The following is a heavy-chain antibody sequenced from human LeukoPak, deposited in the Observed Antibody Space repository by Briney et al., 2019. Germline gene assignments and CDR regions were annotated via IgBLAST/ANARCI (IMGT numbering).Heavy chain of an antibody. CDR3: ARHYSYGYYYYGMDV. D-gene: IGHD5-18*01. CDR1: GYTFTSYD. CDR2: MNPNSGNT. V-gene: IGHV1-8*01. J-gene: IGHJ6*02. Sequence: ASVKVSCKASGYTFTSYDSNWVRQATGQGLGWMGWMNPNSGNTGYAQKFQGRVTMTRNTSISTAYMELSSLRSEDTAVYYCARHYSYGYYYYGMDVWGQGTTVTVSS.